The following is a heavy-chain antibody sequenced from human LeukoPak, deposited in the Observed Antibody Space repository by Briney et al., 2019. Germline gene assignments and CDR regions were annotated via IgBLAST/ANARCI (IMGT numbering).Heavy chain of an antibody. Sequence: GGSLRLSCEASGFTFNNYAMHWVRQAPGEGLEWVAVISRDETLQYYADSVKGRLTISRDNSQSTLYLHMNSLSTEDTALYYCARAVPAPGTPENAFDIWGQGTMVTVSS. CDR1: GFTFNNYA. D-gene: IGHD6-13*01. V-gene: IGHV3-30*04. CDR2: ISRDETLQ. J-gene: IGHJ3*02. CDR3: ARAVPAPGTPENAFDI.